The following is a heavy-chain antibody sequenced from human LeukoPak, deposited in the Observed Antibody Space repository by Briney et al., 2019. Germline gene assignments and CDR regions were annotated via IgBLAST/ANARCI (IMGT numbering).Heavy chain of an antibody. J-gene: IGHJ4*02. CDR1: GYTFTSYD. V-gene: IGHV1-8*01. D-gene: IGHD3-3*01. CDR3: ARNYYDFWSGYYPFDY. CDR2: MNPNSGNT. Sequence: ASVKVSCKASGYTFTSYDINWVRQATGQGLEWMGWMNPNSGNTGYAQKFQGRVTMTRNTSISTAYMELSGLRSEDTAVYYCARNYYDFWSGYYPFDYWGQGTLVTVSS.